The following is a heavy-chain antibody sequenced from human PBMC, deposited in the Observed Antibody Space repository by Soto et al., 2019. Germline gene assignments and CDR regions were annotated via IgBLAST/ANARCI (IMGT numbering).Heavy chain of an antibody. CDR1: GGSFIGYY. J-gene: IGHJ6*02. CDR2: INHSGST. Sequence: PSETLSLTCAVYGGSFIGYYWSWIRQPPGKGLEWIGEINHSGSTNYNPSLKSRVTISVDTSKNQFSLKLSSVTAADTAVYYCRRESHPSYYYGMDVWGQGTTVTVSS. D-gene: IGHD3-10*01. CDR3: RRESHPSYYYGMDV. V-gene: IGHV4-34*01.